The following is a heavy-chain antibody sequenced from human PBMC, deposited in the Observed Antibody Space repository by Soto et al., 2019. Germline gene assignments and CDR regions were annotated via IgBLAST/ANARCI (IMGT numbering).Heavy chain of an antibody. Sequence: SSVKVSCKGSGYTFTCYCMHWVRQAPGQGLEWMGWINPNSGGTNYAQKFQGWVTMTRDTSISTAYMELSRLRSDDTAVYYCARGEHCSSTSCYLGLYYYYGMDVWGQGTTVTVSS. J-gene: IGHJ6*02. D-gene: IGHD2-2*01. V-gene: IGHV1-2*04. CDR3: ARGEHCSSTSCYLGLYYYYGMDV. CDR1: GYTFTCYC. CDR2: INPNSGGT.